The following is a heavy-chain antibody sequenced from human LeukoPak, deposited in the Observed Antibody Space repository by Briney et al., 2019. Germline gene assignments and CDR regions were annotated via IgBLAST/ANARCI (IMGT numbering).Heavy chain of an antibody. V-gene: IGHV3-48*01. Sequence: GGSLRLSCAASGFTVSSYSMNWVRQAPGKELEWVSYISSSSSTIYYADSVKGRFTISRDNAKNSLHLQMNSLRVEDTAVYYCARALSYSSSSTAYWGKGTLVTVSS. CDR1: GFTVSSYS. CDR2: ISSSSSTI. J-gene: IGHJ4*02. D-gene: IGHD6-6*01. CDR3: ARALSYSSSSTAY.